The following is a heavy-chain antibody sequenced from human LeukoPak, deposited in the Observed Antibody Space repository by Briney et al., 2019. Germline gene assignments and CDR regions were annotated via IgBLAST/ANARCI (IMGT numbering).Heavy chain of an antibody. V-gene: IGHV3-74*01. J-gene: IGHJ3*01. CDR3: ARSQSGGFDV. CDR2: LNGDGTNI. Sequence: PGGSLRLSCAASGFTFSNYWMQWVRQVPGKGLVWVSRLNGDGTNIIYADSVKGRFTISRDNAENTLYLQMNSLRAEDTALYYCARSQSGGFDVWGQGTMVTVSS. CDR1: GFTFSNYW. D-gene: IGHD4-23*01.